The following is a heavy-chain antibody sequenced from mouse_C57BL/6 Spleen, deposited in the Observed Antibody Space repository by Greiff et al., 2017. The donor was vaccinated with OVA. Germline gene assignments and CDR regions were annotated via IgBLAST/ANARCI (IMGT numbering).Heavy chain of an antibody. Sequence: EVQLQQSGPELVKPGASVKISCKASGYTFTDYYMNWVKQSHGKSLEWIGDINPNNGGTSYNQKFKGKATLTVDKSSSTAYMELRSLTSEDSAVYYCARRDYDYHWGQGTTLTVSS. CDR3: ARRDYDYH. CDR2: INPNNGGT. D-gene: IGHD2-4*01. CDR1: GYTFTDYY. J-gene: IGHJ2*01. V-gene: IGHV1-26*01.